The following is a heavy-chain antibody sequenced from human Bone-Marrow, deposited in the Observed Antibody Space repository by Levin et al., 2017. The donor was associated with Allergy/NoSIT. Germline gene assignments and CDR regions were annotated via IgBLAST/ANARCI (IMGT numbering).Heavy chain of an antibody. CDR2: IIPIFGST. CDR3: ASDYRGTERLVTYAFDI. CDR1: GGTFSTYA. J-gene: IGHJ3*02. V-gene: IGHV1-69*13. D-gene: IGHD1-1*01. Sequence: SVKVSCKASGGTFSTYAINWLRQAPGQGLEWMGAIIPIFGSTNYAQQFQGRVTMTADESTTAYMELSSLRTGDTALYSCASDYRGTERLVTYAFDIWGQGTLVTVSS.